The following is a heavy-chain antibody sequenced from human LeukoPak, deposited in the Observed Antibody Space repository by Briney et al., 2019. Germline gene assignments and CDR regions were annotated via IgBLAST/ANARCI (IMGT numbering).Heavy chain of an antibody. CDR2: IYTSGST. CDR1: GGSISSYY. J-gene: IGHJ4*02. V-gene: IGHV4-4*09. D-gene: IGHD3-3*01. Sequence: SETLSLTCTVSGGSISSYYWSWIRQPPGKGLEWIGYIYTSGSTNYNPSLKSRVTISVDTSKNQFSPKLSSVTAADTAVYYCARLRLGRYYDFWSGYSYYFDYWGQGTLVTVSS. CDR3: ARLRLGRYYDFWSGYSYYFDY.